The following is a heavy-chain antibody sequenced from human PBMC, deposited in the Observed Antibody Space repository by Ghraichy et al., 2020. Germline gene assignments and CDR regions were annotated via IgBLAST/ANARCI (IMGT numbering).Heavy chain of an antibody. J-gene: IGHJ4*02. CDR1: GGSISSSNYY. CDR2: IHYGGST. D-gene: IGHD5-12*01. Sequence: SETLSLTCSVSGGSISSSNYYWGWIRQPPGKGLEWIGSIHYGGSTYYNPSLKSRVTISVDTSKNQFSLKLRSVTATDTAVYYCARPRSAGGYKIDYWGQGSLVTVSS. CDR3: ARPRSAGGYKIDY. V-gene: IGHV4-39*01.